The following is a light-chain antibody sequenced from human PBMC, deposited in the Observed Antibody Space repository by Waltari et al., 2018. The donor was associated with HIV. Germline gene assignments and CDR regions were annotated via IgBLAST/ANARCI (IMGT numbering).Light chain of an antibody. CDR2: LNSDGSH. V-gene: IGLV4-69*01. CDR3: QTWGTGTWV. CDR1: SGHSNYA. J-gene: IGLJ3*02. Sequence: QLVLTQSPSASASLGASVKLTCTLTSGHSNYAIAWPPQQPEKGPRYLMNLNSDGSHNKGDGIPDRFSGSSSGAERYLTISSLQSEDEADYYCQTWGTGTWVFGGGTKLTVL.